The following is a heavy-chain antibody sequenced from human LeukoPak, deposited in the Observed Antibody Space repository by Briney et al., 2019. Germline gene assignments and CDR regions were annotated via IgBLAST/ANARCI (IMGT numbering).Heavy chain of an antibody. Sequence: SETLSLTCTVSGGSISSGDYYWSWIRQPPGKGLEWIGYIYYSGSTYYNPSLKSRVTISVDTSKNQFSLKLSSVTAADTAVYYCARDLGYSSGWSGGDWFDPWGQGTLVTVSS. CDR2: IYYSGST. CDR1: GGSISSGDYY. CDR3: ARDLGYSSGWSGGDWFDP. J-gene: IGHJ5*02. D-gene: IGHD6-19*01. V-gene: IGHV4-30-4*08.